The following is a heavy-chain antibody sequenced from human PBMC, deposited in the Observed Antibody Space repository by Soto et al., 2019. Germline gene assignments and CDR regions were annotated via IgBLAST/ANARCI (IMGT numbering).Heavy chain of an antibody. Sequence: GGSLRLSCAASGFTFSSYTMNWVRQAPGKGLEWVSSISSSSSYIYYADSVKGRFTISRDNAKNSLYLQMNSLRAEDTAVYYCAPNYYGSGSYYNTPPLFDYWGQGTLVTVSS. CDR1: GFTFSSYT. CDR3: APNYYGSGSYYNTPPLFDY. CDR2: ISSSSSYI. D-gene: IGHD3-10*01. J-gene: IGHJ4*02. V-gene: IGHV3-21*01.